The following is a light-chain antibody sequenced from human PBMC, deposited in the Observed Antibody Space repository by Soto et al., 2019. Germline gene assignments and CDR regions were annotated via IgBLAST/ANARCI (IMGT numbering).Light chain of an antibody. CDR2: DVS. CDR1: SSDVGGFNY. V-gene: IGLV2-11*01. J-gene: IGLJ1*01. CDR3: CSYVGSYSYV. Sequence: QSALTQPRSVSGSPGQSVTISCTGTSSDVGGFNYVSWYQQHPDKAPKLMIYDVSKRPSGVPDRFSGSKSGNTASLTISGLQAEDDADYYCCSYVGSYSYVFGTGTKLTVL.